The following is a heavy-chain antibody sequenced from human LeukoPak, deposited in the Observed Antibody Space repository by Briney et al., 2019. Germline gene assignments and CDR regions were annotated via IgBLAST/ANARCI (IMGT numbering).Heavy chain of an antibody. Sequence: GGSLRLSSAASGFTFSRYAISWVRQAPGKGQEWVSAISGGGSSAYYADSVKGQFTISRDNSKNMLYLQMSSLRAEDTAVYYCAQDLYGAGREGIFDYWGQGTLVTVSS. D-gene: IGHD3-10*01. V-gene: IGHV3-23*01. CDR2: ISGGGSSA. CDR3: AQDLYGAGREGIFDY. CDR1: GFTFSRYA. J-gene: IGHJ4*02.